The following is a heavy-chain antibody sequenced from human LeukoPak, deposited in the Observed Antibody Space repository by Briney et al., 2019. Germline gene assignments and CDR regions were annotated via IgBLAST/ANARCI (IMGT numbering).Heavy chain of an antibody. J-gene: IGHJ3*02. Sequence: SETLSLTCTVSGGSISSYYWSWIRQPAGKGLEWIGRIYTSGSTNYNPSLKSRVTMSVDTSKNQFSLKLSSVTAADTAVYCCARDNVVVITLDAFDIWGQGTMVTVSS. CDR2: IYTSGST. D-gene: IGHD3-22*01. V-gene: IGHV4-4*07. CDR1: GGSISSYY. CDR3: ARDNVVVITLDAFDI.